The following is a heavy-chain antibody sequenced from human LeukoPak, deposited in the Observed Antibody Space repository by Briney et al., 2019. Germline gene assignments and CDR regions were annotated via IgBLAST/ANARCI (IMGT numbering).Heavy chain of an antibody. D-gene: IGHD3-3*01. Sequence: GGSLGLSCAASGFTFSSYAMSWVRQAPGKGLEWVSAISGSGGSTYYADSVKGRFTISRDNSKNTLYLQMNSLRAEDTAVYYCAKEGEAIFGVANYFDYWGQGTLVTVSS. CDR1: GFTFSSYA. CDR3: AKEGEAIFGVANYFDY. CDR2: ISGSGGST. J-gene: IGHJ4*02. V-gene: IGHV3-23*01.